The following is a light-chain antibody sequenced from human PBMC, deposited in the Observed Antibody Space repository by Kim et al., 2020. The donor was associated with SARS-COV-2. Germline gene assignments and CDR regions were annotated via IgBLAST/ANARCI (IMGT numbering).Light chain of an antibody. CDR3: QQYGNSSWT. CDR2: GAS. J-gene: IGKJ1*01. CDR1: QSVSSFY. V-gene: IGKV3-20*01. Sequence: SPAERAPLPCRASQSVSSFYLVWYQQKPGQAPRILIYGASTRATGIPDRFSGSGSGTDFTLTISRLEPEDFAVYFCQQYGNSSWTFGQGTKVDIK.